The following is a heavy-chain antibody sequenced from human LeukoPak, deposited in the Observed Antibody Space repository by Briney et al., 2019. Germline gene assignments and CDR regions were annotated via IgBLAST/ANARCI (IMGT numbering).Heavy chain of an antibody. J-gene: IGHJ4*02. CDR2: IRYDGSNK. CDR3: AKVKYGSGSYQAPDY. CDR1: GFTFSSYG. D-gene: IGHD3-10*01. V-gene: IGHV3-30*02. Sequence: GGSLRLSCAASGFTFSSYGMHWLRQAPGKGLEWVAFIRYDGSNKYYADSVKGRFTISRDNSKNTLYLQMNSLRAEDTAVYYCAKVKYGSGSYQAPDYWGQGTLVTVSS.